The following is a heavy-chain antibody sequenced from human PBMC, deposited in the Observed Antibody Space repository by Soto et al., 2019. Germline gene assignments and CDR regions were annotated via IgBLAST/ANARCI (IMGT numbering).Heavy chain of an antibody. V-gene: IGHV4-30-4*01. J-gene: IGHJ4*02. CDR3: DRDRSNSPDYFDY. Sequence: TLSLTCTVSGGSINSDAYYWSWIRQPPGKGLEWIGHIYYSGRTYYAPSLESRLTISLDMSKNQFSLRLSSVNASDTAVYYCDRDRSNSPDYFDYWGQGTLVTVSS. CDR1: GGSINSDAYY. CDR2: IYYSGRT. D-gene: IGHD6-6*01.